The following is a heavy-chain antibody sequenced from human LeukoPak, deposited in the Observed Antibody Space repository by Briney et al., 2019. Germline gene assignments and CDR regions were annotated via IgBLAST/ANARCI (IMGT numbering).Heavy chain of an antibody. D-gene: IGHD5-18*01. CDR1: GFTFSDYY. J-gene: IGHJ4*02. CDR3: ARANSYGYYYFDY. V-gene: IGHV3-11*01. CDR2: ISSSGSTI. Sequence: NSGGSLRLSCAASGFTFSDYYMSWIRQAPGKGLEWVSYISSSGSTIYYADSVKGRFTISRDNAKNSLYLQMNSLRAEDTAVYYCARANSYGYYYFDYWGQGTLVTVSS.